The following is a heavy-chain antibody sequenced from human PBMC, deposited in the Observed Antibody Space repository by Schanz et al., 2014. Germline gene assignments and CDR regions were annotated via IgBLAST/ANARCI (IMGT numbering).Heavy chain of an antibody. Sequence: QVQLVQSGAEVKKPGASVKVSCKASGYTFTTYYMLWVRQAPGQGLEWMGIINPSGGSTRYGQKFQCRISLTTDTSTSTVYLELSSLRSDDTAVYYCGRGFSRSYIDFCGQGTLITVSS. CDR3: GRGFSRSYIDF. CDR1: GYTFTTYY. D-gene: IGHD6-6*01. CDR2: INPSGGST. V-gene: IGHV1-46*03. J-gene: IGHJ4*02.